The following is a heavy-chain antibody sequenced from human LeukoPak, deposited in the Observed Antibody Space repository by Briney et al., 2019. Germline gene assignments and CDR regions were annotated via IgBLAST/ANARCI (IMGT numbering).Heavy chain of an antibody. V-gene: IGHV3-49*03. D-gene: IGHD2-2*03. CDR2: IRSKAYGGKT. CDR3: TRDLFWIGAFDP. Sequence: RPGGSLRLSCTGSGFTFGDYIMTWFRQAPGKRPEWVGFIRSKAYGGKTKYAASVKDRFTISRDDSKSIAYLQMNSLKIEDSGLYYCTRDLFWIGAFDPWGQGTLVTVSS. J-gene: IGHJ5*02. CDR1: GFTFGDYI.